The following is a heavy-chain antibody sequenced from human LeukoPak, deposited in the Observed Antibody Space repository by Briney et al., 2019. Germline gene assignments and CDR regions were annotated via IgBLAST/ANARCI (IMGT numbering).Heavy chain of an antibody. J-gene: IGHJ4*02. CDR3: AKDRRAMYSSGWYGTSGFDY. CDR2: ISGGGGST. CDR1: GFTFDDYA. Sequence: GGSLRLSCAASGFTFDDYAMHWVRQAPGKGLEWVSLISGGGGSTYYADSVKGRFTISRDNSKNSLYLQMNSLRAEDNALYYCAKDRRAMYSSGWYGTSGFDYWGQGTLVTVS. V-gene: IGHV3-43*02. D-gene: IGHD6-19*01.